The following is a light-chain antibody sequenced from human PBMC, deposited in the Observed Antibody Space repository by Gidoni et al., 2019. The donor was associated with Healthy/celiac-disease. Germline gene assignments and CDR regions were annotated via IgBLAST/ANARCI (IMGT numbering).Light chain of an antibody. J-gene: IGKJ5*01. CDR3: QQYDNLIT. Sequence: DIQMTQSPSSLSASVGDRVTITCQASQDISNYLNWYQQKPGKAPKLLIYDASNLETRVPSRFSGSGSGTDFTFTISSLQPEDIATYYCQQYDNLITFXQXTRLEIK. V-gene: IGKV1-33*01. CDR2: DAS. CDR1: QDISNY.